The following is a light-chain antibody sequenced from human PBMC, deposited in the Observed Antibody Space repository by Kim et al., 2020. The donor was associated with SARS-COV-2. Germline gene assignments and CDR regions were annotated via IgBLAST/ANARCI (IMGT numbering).Light chain of an antibody. V-gene: IGKV3-15*01. J-gene: IGKJ4*01. CDR3: QVYKDRPPLT. Sequence: DIIMTQSPATLSVSPGERATLSCRASQSITNNLAWYQHKPRQAPRLLIYGASTRATGIPPRFSGSGSGTEFTLTISSLQSEDIAIYYCQVYKDRPPLTFGGGTKVDIK. CDR2: GAS. CDR1: QSITNN.